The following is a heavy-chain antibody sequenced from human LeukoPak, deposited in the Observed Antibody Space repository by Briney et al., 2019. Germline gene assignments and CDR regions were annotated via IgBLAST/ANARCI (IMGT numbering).Heavy chain of an antibody. V-gene: IGHV3-30*02. J-gene: IGHJ5*02. CDR3: ARGVEYCSGGSCPNWFDP. Sequence: GGSLRLSCAASGFTFSSYGMHWVRQAPGKGLEWVAFIRYDGSNKYYADSVKGRFTISRDNSKNTLYLQMNSLRAEDTAVYYCARGVEYCSGGSCPNWFDPWGQGTLVTVSS. CDR2: IRYDGSNK. CDR1: GFTFSSYG. D-gene: IGHD2-15*01.